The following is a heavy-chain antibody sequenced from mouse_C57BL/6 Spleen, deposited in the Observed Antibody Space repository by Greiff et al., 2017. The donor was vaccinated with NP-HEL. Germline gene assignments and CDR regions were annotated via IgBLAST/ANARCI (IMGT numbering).Heavy chain of an antibody. CDR1: GYTFTSYW. Sequence: QVQLQQPGAELVKPGASVKMSCKASGYTFTSYWITWVKQRPGQGLEWIGDIYPGSGSTNYNEKFKSKATLTVDTSSSTAYMQLSSLTSEDSAVYYCARGGNYGSSLRDFDYWGQGTTLTVSS. J-gene: IGHJ2*01. CDR2: IYPGSGST. V-gene: IGHV1-55*01. D-gene: IGHD1-1*01. CDR3: ARGGNYGSSLRDFDY.